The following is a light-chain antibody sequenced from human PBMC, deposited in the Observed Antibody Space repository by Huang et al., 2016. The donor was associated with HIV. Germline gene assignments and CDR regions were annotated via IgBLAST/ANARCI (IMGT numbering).Light chain of an antibody. J-gene: IGKJ1*01. CDR3: QQYNNWPRT. CDR1: QSVSSN. Sequence: EILMTQSPATLSVSPGDEATLSCRASQSVSSNLAWYQQKPGQAPRLLSYGASTRATGIPARFSGSGSGTEFTLTISSLQSEDFAVYYCQQYNNWPRTFGQGTKVEIK. CDR2: GAS. V-gene: IGKV3-15*01.